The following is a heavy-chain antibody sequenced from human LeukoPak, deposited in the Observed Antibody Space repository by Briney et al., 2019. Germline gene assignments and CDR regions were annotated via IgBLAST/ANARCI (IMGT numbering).Heavy chain of an antibody. CDR3: ARGALATGFMRDGYRANWFDP. J-gene: IGHJ5*02. Sequence: GASVKVSCKASGYTFTGYYMHWVRQAPGQGLEWMGWINPNSGGTNYAQKFQGRVTMTRDTSISTAYMELSRLRSDDTAVYYCARGALATGFMRDGYRANWFDPWGQGTLVTVSS. V-gene: IGHV1-2*02. CDR2: INPNSGGT. D-gene: IGHD5-12*01. CDR1: GYTFTGYY.